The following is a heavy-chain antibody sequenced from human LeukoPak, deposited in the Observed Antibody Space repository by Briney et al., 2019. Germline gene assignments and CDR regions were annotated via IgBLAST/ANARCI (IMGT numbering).Heavy chain of an antibody. CDR3: ASGTYYYDSSGHYYFDY. CDR1: GGSFSGYY. Sequence: PSETLSLTCAVYGGSFSGYYWSWIRQPPGKGLEWIGEINHSGSTNYNPSLKSRVTISVDTSKNQFSLKLSSVTAADTAVYYCASGTYYYDSSGHYYFDYWGQGTLVTASS. V-gene: IGHV4-34*01. J-gene: IGHJ4*02. D-gene: IGHD3-22*01. CDR2: INHSGST.